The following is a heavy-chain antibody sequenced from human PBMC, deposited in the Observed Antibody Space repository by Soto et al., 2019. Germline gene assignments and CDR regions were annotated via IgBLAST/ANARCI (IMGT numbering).Heavy chain of an antibody. Sequence: SSETLSLTCAVYGGSFSGYYWSWIRQPPGKGLEWIGEVSYSGSTKYNPSLESRVTISVDTSKNQFSLRLSSMTAADTAVYYCARGPYDILSGSRGYFDYWGHGILVTVSS. CDR3: ARGPYDILSGSRGYFDY. CDR2: VSYSGST. J-gene: IGHJ4*01. D-gene: IGHD3-9*01. V-gene: IGHV4-34*01. CDR1: GGSFSGYY.